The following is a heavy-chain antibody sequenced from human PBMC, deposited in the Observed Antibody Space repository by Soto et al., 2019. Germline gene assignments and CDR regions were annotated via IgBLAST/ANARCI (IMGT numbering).Heavy chain of an antibody. J-gene: IGHJ6*02. V-gene: IGHV3-7*01. CDR1: GFTFSSYC. CDR3: GRGADYVWGSYRYYYYGMDV. D-gene: IGHD3-16*02. Sequence: GGSLRLSCAASGFTFSSYCMSWVRQAPGKGLEWVSNIKQDGSEKYYVDSVKGRFTISRDNAKNSLYLQMNSLRAEDTAVYYCGRGADYVWGSYRYYYYGMDVGGQGTRVTVSS. CDR2: IKQDGSEK.